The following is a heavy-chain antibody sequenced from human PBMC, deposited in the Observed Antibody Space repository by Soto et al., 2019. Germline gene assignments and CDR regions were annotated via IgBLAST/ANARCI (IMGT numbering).Heavy chain of an antibody. CDR1: GYIFTSYG. CDR2: ISVYNGHT. V-gene: IGHV1-18*01. Sequence: ASVKVSCKASGYIFTSYGINWVRQAPGQGLEWMGWISVYNGHTKYAHKFQDRVTMSTDTSASTAHMEVRSLRSDDTAVYYCARDQGTYGTSSHYWGQGTLVTVSS. CDR3: ARDQGTYGTSSHY. D-gene: IGHD3-16*01. J-gene: IGHJ4*02.